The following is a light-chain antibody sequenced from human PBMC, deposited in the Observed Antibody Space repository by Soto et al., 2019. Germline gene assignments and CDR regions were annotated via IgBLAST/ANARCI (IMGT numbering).Light chain of an antibody. V-gene: IGLV1-47*01. CDR3: ATWDDSLSGVL. CDR1: SSNIGSNY. CDR2: KNS. J-gene: IGLJ2*01. Sequence: QSVLTQPPSASGTPGQRVSISCSGSSSNIGSNYVYWYQQLPGSAPKLLISKNSHRPSGVPDRFSGSKSGTSASLDISGLRSEDEADYSCATWDDSLSGVLFGGGTQLTVL.